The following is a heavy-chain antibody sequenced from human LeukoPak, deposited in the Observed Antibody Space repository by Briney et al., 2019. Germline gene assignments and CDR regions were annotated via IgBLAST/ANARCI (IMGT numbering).Heavy chain of an antibody. CDR3: ARGDYDYVWGSYRFDY. V-gene: IGHV4-59*01. CDR2: IYYSGST. Sequence: SETLSLTCTVSGGSISSYYRSWIRQPPGKGLEWIGYIYYSGSTNYNPSLKSRVTISVDTSKNQFSLKLSSVTAADTAVYYCARGDYDYVWGSYRFDYWGQGTLVTVSS. J-gene: IGHJ4*02. CDR1: GGSISSYY. D-gene: IGHD3-16*01.